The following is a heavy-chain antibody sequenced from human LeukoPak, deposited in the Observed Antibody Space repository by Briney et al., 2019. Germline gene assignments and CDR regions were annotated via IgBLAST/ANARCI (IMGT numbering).Heavy chain of an antibody. CDR2: IHTSSDYV. D-gene: IGHD3-3*01. CDR3: TRKSAPFDL. J-gene: IGHJ4*02. V-gene: IGHV3-21*01. CDR1: GFTFSSSA. Sequence: GGSLRLSCAASGFTFSSSAMSWVRQAPGKGLEWVSSIHTSSDYVYYADPVKGRFISSRDNAKNSLYLQMNSLRVEDTGVYYCTRKSAPFDLGGQGILVTVSS.